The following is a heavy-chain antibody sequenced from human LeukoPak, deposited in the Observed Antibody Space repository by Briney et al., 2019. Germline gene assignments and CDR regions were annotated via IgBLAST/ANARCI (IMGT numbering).Heavy chain of an antibody. D-gene: IGHD7-27*01. Sequence: SETLSLTCAVSGGSISIYYWTWIRQPPGKELEWLGYISYSGSANYNPSLKSRVTLSVDTSKNQFSLKVNSVTAADTAVYYCAGYSGDRGLTIWGQGTMVTVSS. CDR2: ISYSGSA. CDR3: AGYSGDRGLTI. J-gene: IGHJ3*02. CDR1: GGSISIYY. V-gene: IGHV4-59*01.